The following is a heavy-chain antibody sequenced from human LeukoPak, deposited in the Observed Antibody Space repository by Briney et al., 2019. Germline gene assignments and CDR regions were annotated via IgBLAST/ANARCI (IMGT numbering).Heavy chain of an antibody. J-gene: IGHJ4*02. CDR2: IYYSGST. CDR3: ARVGYSGYDDRGSFDY. V-gene: IGHV4-38-2*02. D-gene: IGHD5-12*01. CDR1: GYSITNNYY. Sequence: PSETLSLTCTVSGYSITNNYYWGWIRQPPGKGLEWIGSIYYSGSTYYNPSLKSRVTISVDTSKNQFSLKLSSVTAADTAVYYCARVGYSGYDDRGSFDYWGQGTLVTVSS.